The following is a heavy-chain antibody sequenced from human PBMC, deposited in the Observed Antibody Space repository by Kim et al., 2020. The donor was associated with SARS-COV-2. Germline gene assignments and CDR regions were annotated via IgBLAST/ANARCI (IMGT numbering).Heavy chain of an antibody. Sequence: GGSMRLSCSASGFTFSNYAMHWVRQDPGKGLEYVSAISSDGGSTYYADSVKGRFTISRDNSKNMLYVQMSSLRVEDTAIYYCVTRNYYNSGSYYEGAPF. CDR3: VTRNYYNSGSYYEGAPF. J-gene: IGHJ3*01. D-gene: IGHD3-10*01. CDR2: ISSDGGST. CDR1: GFTFSNYA. V-gene: IGHV3-64*05.